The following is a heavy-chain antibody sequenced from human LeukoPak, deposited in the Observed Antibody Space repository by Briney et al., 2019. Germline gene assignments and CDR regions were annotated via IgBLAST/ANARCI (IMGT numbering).Heavy chain of an antibody. J-gene: IGHJ4*02. D-gene: IGHD3-10*01. Sequence: GGSLRLSCAASGFTFDDYAMHWVRQAPGKGLEWVSGISWNSGSIGYADSVKGRFTISRDNAKNSLYLQMNSLRAEDTALYYCAKDIDGYYYGSGSSPYFDYWGQGTLVTVSS. CDR2: ISWNSGSI. V-gene: IGHV3-9*01. CDR3: AKDIDGYYYGSGSSPYFDY. CDR1: GFTFDDYA.